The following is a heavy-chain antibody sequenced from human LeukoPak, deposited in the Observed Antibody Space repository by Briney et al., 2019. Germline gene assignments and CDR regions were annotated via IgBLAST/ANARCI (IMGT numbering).Heavy chain of an antibody. CDR3: AKGDIVVVPAAIRIVDY. CDR1: GFTFSSYA. D-gene: IGHD2-2*01. CDR2: ISGSGGST. J-gene: IGHJ4*02. V-gene: IGHV3-23*01. Sequence: GGSLRLSCAASGFTFSSYAMSWVRQAPGKGLEWVSAISGSGGSTYYADSVKGRFTISRDNAKNSLYLQMNSLRAEDTALYYCAKGDIVVVPAAIRIVDYWGQGTLVTVSS.